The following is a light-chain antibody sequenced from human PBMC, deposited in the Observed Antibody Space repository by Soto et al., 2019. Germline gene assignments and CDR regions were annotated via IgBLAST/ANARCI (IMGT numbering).Light chain of an antibody. Sequence: IRLTQSPSSLSASVGDRVSITCRASQCISNFLAWYQRKPGKAPKLLIYAASTLQSGVPSRFSGSGSGTDFTLTISRMQPEDFATYYCQQLNTYPRTFGPGTKVD. CDR2: AAS. CDR1: QCISNF. J-gene: IGKJ3*01. V-gene: IGKV1-9*01. CDR3: QQLNTYPRT.